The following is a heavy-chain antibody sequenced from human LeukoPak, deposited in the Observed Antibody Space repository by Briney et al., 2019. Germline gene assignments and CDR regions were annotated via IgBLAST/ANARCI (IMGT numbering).Heavy chain of an antibody. D-gene: IGHD3-10*01. CDR1: GGSFSGYY. Sequence: SETLSLTCAVYGGSFSGYYWSWIRQPPGKGLEWIGEINHSGSTNYNPSLKSRVTISVDTSKNQFSLKLSSVTAADTAVYYCARSFALAGSGSYEFDPWGQGTLVTVSS. CDR3: ARSFALAGSGSYEFDP. J-gene: IGHJ5*02. V-gene: IGHV4-34*01. CDR2: INHSGST.